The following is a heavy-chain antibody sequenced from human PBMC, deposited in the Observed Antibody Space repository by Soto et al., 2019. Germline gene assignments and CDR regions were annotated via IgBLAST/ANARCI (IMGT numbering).Heavy chain of an antibody. Sequence: SETLSLTCTVSGGSISSYYWSWIRQPPGKGLEWIGYIYYSGSTNYNPYLKSRVTISVDTSKNQFSLKLSSVTAADTAVYYCARRWGGTFDYWGQGTLVTVSS. V-gene: IGHV4-59*01. CDR1: GGSISSYY. J-gene: IGHJ4*02. CDR2: IYYSGST. CDR3: ARRWGGTFDY. D-gene: IGHD2-21*01.